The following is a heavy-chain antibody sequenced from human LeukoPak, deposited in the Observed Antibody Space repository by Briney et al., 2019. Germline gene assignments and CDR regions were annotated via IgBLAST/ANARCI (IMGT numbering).Heavy chain of an antibody. V-gene: IGHV3-11*04. CDR2: ISPNSGDI. J-gene: IGHJ4*02. CDR3: ATISIGGYSGYDSYYFDY. CDR1: GFTFSDLY. D-gene: IGHD5-12*01. Sequence: GGSLRLSCTASGFTFSDLYMTWIRQVPGKGLEWLSYISPNSGDISYADSVKGRFTISRDNAKNSLYLQMNFLRAEDTAVYYCATISIGGYSGYDSYYFDYWGQGTLVTVSS.